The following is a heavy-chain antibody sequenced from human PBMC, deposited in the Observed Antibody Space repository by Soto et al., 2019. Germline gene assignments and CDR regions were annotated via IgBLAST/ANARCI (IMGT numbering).Heavy chain of an antibody. CDR1: GVTVSSNY. D-gene: IGHD5-18*01. CDR2: IYSGGST. J-gene: IGHJ4*02. Sequence: QVESGGGLVQPGGSLRLSCAASGVTVSSNYMSWVRQAPGKGLEWVSVIYSGGSTYYADSVKGRFTISRDNSKNTLYLQMNSLRAEDTAVYYCARHGYNYGGGYFDYWGQGTLVTVSS. V-gene: IGHV3-66*04. CDR3: ARHGYNYGGGYFDY.